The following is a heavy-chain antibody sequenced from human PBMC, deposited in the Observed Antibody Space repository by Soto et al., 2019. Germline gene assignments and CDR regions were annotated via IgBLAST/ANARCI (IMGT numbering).Heavy chain of an antibody. J-gene: IGHJ4*02. V-gene: IGHV1-46*01. CDR2: VNPSGGHT. CDR1: GDTFTDYY. D-gene: IGHD2-21*02. CDR3: ARGGHVVVVTAALDY. Sequence: ASVKVSCKASGDTFTDYYIHWVRQAPGQGLEGMGTVNPSGGHTTYAQHFLGRVTMTRDTPTSTLYMGLTSLTSDDTAIYYCARGGHVVVVTAALDYWGQGTLVTVSS.